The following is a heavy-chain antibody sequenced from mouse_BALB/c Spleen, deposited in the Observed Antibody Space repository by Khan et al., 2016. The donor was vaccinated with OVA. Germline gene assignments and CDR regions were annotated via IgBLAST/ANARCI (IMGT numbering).Heavy chain of an antibody. Sequence: QVQLKQSGAELVKPGTSVKLSCKASSYNFTSYWINWVKLRPGQGLEWIGDIYPGSGSTNYNEKFKSKAALTVDTSSSTAYMQLSSLASEDAALYYCARRSYYGTRSFDVWGAGTTVTVSS. J-gene: IGHJ1*01. D-gene: IGHD1-1*01. V-gene: IGHV1-55*01. CDR3: ARRSYYGTRSFDV. CDR1: SYNFTSYW. CDR2: IYPGSGST.